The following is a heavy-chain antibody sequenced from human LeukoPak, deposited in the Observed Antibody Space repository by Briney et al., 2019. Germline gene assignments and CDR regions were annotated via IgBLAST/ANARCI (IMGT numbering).Heavy chain of an antibody. J-gene: IGHJ6*03. V-gene: IGHV1-69*05. CDR2: IIPIFGTA. CDR3: ASGLYSNPKHYYYYYMDV. Sequence: SVKVSCKASGGTFSSYAISWVRQAPGQGLEWMGGIIPIFGTANYAQKFQGRVAITTDESTSTAYMELSSLRSEDTAVYYCASGLYSNPKHYYYYYMDVWGKGTTVTVSS. D-gene: IGHD4-11*01. CDR1: GGTFSSYA.